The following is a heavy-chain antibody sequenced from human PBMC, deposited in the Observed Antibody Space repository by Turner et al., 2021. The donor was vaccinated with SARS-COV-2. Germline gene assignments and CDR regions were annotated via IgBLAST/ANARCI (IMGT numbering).Heavy chain of an antibody. J-gene: IGHJ5*02. D-gene: IGHD3-10*01. CDR2: SYYSGST. CDR3: ARPNTYYYGSGDSHGKSHNWFDP. Sequence: QLQLQESGPGLVKPSETLSLTCTVSGGSISSSSYYWGWIRQHPGKGLEWIGSSYYSGSTYYNPSLKSRVTISVDTSKNQFSLKLSSVTAADTAVYYCARPNTYYYGSGDSHGKSHNWFDPWGQGTLVTVSS. V-gene: IGHV4-39*01. CDR1: GGSISSSSYY.